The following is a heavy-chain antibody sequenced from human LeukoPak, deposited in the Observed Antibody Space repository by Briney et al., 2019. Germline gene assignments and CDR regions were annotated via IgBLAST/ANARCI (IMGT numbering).Heavy chain of an antibody. D-gene: IGHD3-3*01. V-gene: IGHV3-21*01. CDR1: GFTFSSYS. CDR2: ISSSSSYI. CDR3: ARVYDFWTAFDI. J-gene: IGHJ3*02. Sequence: GGSLGLSCAASGFTFSSYSMNWVRQAPGRGLEWVSSISSSSSYIYYADSVKGRFTISRDNAKNSLYLQMNSLRAEDTAVYYCARVYDFWTAFDIWGQGTMVTGSS.